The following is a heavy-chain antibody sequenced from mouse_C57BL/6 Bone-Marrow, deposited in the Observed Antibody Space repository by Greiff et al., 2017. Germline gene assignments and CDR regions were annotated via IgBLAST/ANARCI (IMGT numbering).Heavy chain of an antibody. CDR1: GFTFSSYG. J-gene: IGHJ2*01. CDR3: VSYSNYDY. D-gene: IGHD2-5*01. CDR2: ISSGGSYT. Sequence: EVKVVESGGDLVKPGGSLKLSCAASGFTFSSYGMSWVRQTPDKRLEWVATISSGGSYTYYPDSVKGRFTISRDNAKNTLYLQMSSLKSEDTAMYYCVSYSNYDYWGQGTTLTVSS. V-gene: IGHV5-6*01.